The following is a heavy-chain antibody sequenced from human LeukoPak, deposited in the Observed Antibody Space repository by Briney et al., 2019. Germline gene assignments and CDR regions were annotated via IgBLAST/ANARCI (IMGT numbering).Heavy chain of an antibody. J-gene: IGHJ4*02. CDR2: ISFNGNT. D-gene: IGHD6-19*01. V-gene: IGHV4-31*03. CDR3: ARSFSGPTGADY. CDR1: GGSISSGGYY. Sequence: SEPLSLTCTVSGGSISSGGYYWSWIRQLPGKGLEWIGYISFNGNTYYNPSLKSRVTISGDTSKNQFSLKLSSVTAADTAVYYCARSFSGPTGADYWGQGTLVTVSS.